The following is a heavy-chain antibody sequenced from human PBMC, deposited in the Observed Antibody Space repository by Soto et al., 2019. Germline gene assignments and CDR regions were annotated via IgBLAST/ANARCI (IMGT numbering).Heavy chain of an antibody. V-gene: IGHV3-23*01. CDR1: GFPSSNYA. D-gene: IGHD3-16*01. J-gene: IGHJ4*02. CDR3: ARAPSEYIWGSYLRYYEY. CDR2: ISGTTGHA. Sequence: EVQILESGGGLVQPGGSLRLSCAASGFPSSNYAMAWVRQAPGKGLEWVSAISGTTGHAFYADSVKDRFTISRDNSKNTLYLQMDSLRAEDTAVYHCARAPSEYIWGSYLRYYEYWGQGTLVTVSS.